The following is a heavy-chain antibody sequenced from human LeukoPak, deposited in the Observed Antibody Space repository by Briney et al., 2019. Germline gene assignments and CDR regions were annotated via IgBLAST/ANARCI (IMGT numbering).Heavy chain of an antibody. Sequence: SETLSLTCTVSGGSISSYYWSWIRQPPGKGLEWIGYIYYSGSTNYNPSLKSRVTFSVDTSKNQFSLKLISVTAADTAVYYCARVTGVVTAILDYWGQGTLVTVSS. CDR2: IYYSGST. CDR3: ARVTGVVTAILDY. V-gene: IGHV4-59*01. D-gene: IGHD2-21*02. CDR1: GGSISSYY. J-gene: IGHJ4*02.